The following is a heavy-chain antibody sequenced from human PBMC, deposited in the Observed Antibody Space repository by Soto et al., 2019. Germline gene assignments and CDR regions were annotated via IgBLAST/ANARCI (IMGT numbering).Heavy chain of an antibody. CDR3: ARSGGGLDY. D-gene: IGHD3-10*01. V-gene: IGHV3-66*01. J-gene: IGHJ4*02. Sequence: EVQLVESGGGLVQPGESLRLSCAASGFTVSNYHMTWVRQAPGKGLEWVSAVYADGATSHADSVKDRFTDSRDNSRNTLNLQMSGLRAEDTAVYYCARSGGGLDYWGQGTLVTVSS. CDR2: VYADGAT. CDR1: GFTVSNYH.